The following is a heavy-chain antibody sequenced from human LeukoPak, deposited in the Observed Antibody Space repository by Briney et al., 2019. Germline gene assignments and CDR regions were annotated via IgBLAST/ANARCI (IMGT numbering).Heavy chain of an antibody. V-gene: IGHV4-34*01. J-gene: IGHJ4*02. D-gene: IGHD6-13*01. CDR3: ARKYSSSWSEDY. Sequence: SETLSLTCAVYGGSFSGYYWSWIRQPPGKGLEWIGEINHSGSTNYNPSLKSRVPISVDTSKNQFSLKLSSVTAAETAVYYCARKYSSSWSEDYWGQGTLVTVSS. CDR1: GGSFSGYY. CDR2: INHSGST.